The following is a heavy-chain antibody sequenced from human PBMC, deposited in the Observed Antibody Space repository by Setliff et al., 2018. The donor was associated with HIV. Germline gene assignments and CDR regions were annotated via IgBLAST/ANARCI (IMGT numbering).Heavy chain of an antibody. CDR2: INHDRTT. D-gene: IGHD1-26*01. CDR3: ARAGMGALRSLFDY. CDR1: GGSFSGYY. Sequence: PSETLSLTCAVYGGSFSGYYWSWIRQPPGKGLEWIGEINHDRTTNYNPSLKSRVTISVDTSKNQFSLTPNSVTAADTAIYYCARAGMGALRSLFDYWGQGTLVTVSS. J-gene: IGHJ4*02. V-gene: IGHV4-34*01.